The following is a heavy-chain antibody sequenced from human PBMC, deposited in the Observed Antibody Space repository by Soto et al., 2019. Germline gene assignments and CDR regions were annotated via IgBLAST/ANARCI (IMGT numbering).Heavy chain of an antibody. J-gene: IGHJ6*02. CDR2: IYHSGST. D-gene: IGHD3-3*01. Sequence: SETLSLTXAVSGYSISSGYYWGWIRQPPGKGLEWIGSIYHSGSTYYNPSLKSRVTISVDTSKNQFSLKLSSVTAADTAVYYCARDGRYYDFWSGYGGMDVWGQGTTVTVSS. CDR1: GYSISSGYY. CDR3: ARDGRYYDFWSGYGGMDV. V-gene: IGHV4-38-2*02.